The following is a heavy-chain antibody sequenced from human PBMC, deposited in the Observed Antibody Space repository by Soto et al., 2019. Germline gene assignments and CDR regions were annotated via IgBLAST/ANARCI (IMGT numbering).Heavy chain of an antibody. Sequence: EVQLVESGGGLVQPGGSLRLSCAASGFTVSSNYMSWVRQAPGKGLEWVSVIYSGGSTYYADSVKGRFTISRDNSKNTLYLQMNSLRAEDTAVYYCARAMDHYYGMDVWGQGTTVTVSS. CDR2: IYSGGST. CDR1: GFTVSSNY. V-gene: IGHV3-66*01. J-gene: IGHJ6*02. CDR3: ARAMDHYYGMDV. D-gene: IGHD3-10*01.